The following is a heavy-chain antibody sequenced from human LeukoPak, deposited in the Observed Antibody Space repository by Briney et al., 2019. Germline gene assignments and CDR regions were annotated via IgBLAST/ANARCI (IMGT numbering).Heavy chain of an antibody. CDR3: AKDYNYFDP. J-gene: IGHJ5*02. Sequence: GGSLRLSCAASGFTFTKYAMSWVRQAPGKGLEWVSAISGDGGSAYYGDSVKGRFTISRDNSKNTLWLQMNSLRADDTAVYYCAKDYNYFDPWGQGTLVTVSS. V-gene: IGHV3-23*01. CDR2: ISGDGGSA. CDR1: GFTFTKYA.